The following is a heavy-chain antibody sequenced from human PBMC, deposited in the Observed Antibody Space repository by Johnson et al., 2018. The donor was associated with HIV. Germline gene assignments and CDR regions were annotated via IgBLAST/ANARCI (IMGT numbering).Heavy chain of an antibody. CDR1: GFTFSSYA. D-gene: IGHD3-16*01. Sequence: VQLVESGGGVVQPGRSLRLSCAASGFTFSSYAMHWVRQAPGKGLEWVADIKCDGSEKYYVDSVKGRFTISRDNAKNSLYRQMNSLRAEDTALYCCGRTGGGYDAFDIWGQGTMVTVSS. CDR2: IKCDGSEK. J-gene: IGHJ3*02. CDR3: GRTGGGYDAFDI. V-gene: IGHV3-7*03.